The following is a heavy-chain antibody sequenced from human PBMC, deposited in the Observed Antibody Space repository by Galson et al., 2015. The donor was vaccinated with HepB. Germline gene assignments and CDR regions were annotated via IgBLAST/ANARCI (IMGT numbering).Heavy chain of an antibody. Sequence: SLRLSCAASGFTFGDHAVSCFRQAPGRGLEWVGFIRGKAYGGTTVYAASVKVRFTISRDDSKSIAYLQMNSLKTEDKAVYYCTRDLGTGTFDFWGQGTMVTVSS. V-gene: IGHV3-49*03. J-gene: IGHJ4*02. CDR1: GFTFGDHA. CDR2: IRGKAYGGTT. D-gene: IGHD1-1*01. CDR3: TRDLGTGTFDF.